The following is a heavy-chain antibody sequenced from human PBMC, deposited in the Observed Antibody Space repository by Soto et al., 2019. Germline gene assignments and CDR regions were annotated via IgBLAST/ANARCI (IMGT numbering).Heavy chain of an antibody. D-gene: IGHD2-21*02. CDR2: IYYSGST. V-gene: IGHV4-39*01. J-gene: IGHJ6*02. CDR1: GGSISSSSYY. Sequence: SETLSLTCTVSGGSISSSSYYWGWIRQPPGKGLEWIGSIYYSGSTYYNPSLKSRVTISVDTSKNQFSLKLSSVTAADTAVYYCARHAGYCGGDCYTIFYYYYGMDVWGQGTTVTSP. CDR3: ARHAGYCGGDCYTIFYYYYGMDV.